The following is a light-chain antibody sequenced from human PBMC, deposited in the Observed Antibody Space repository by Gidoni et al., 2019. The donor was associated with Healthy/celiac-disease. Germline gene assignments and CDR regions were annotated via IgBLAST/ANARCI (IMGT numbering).Light chain of an antibody. V-gene: IGKV1-39*01. Sequence: IQMTQSPTSLSSSVGDRVTITCRASQSSSSNLIGYQQKPAKEPKHLIYAESSLQRGGPSRFSGSGSWTDFILTISSRQPEDFVTYYYQQSYSTPQYTFGQGTKLEIK. CDR3: QQSYSTPQYT. CDR1: QSSSSN. CDR2: AES. J-gene: IGKJ2*01.